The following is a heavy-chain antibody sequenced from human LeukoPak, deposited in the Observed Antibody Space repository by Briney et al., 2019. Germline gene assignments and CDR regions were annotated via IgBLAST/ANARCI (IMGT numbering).Heavy chain of an antibody. J-gene: IGHJ4*02. V-gene: IGHV3-48*02. Sequence: GGSLRLSCTVSGFTFSNYGMNWVRQAPGKGLEWVLYINSVSTAIYYADSVKGRFTISRDNAKNSLYLQMNSLKDEDTAVYYCAKDFDYWGQGTLVTVSS. CDR1: GFTFSNYG. CDR3: AKDFDY. CDR2: INSVSTAI.